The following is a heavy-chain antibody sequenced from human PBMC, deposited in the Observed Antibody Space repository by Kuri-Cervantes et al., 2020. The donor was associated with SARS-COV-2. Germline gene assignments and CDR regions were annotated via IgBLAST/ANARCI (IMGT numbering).Heavy chain of an antibody. Sequence: SETLSLTCAVYGGSFSGYYWSWIRQPPGKGLEWIEEINHSGSTNYNPSLKSRVTISVDTSKNQFSLKLSSVTAADTAVYYCARGPVIVGDTRRRVLDYWGQGTLVTVSS. D-gene: IGHD1-26*01. CDR3: ARGPVIVGDTRRRVLDY. J-gene: IGHJ4*02. V-gene: IGHV4-34*01. CDR1: GGSFSGYY. CDR2: INHSGST.